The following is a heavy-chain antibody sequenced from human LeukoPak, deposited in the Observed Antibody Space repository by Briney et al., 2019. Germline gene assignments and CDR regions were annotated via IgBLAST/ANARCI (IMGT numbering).Heavy chain of an antibody. Sequence: GGSLRLSCAAYGFTVSSNYMSWVRQAPGKGLEWVSVIYSGGSTYYADSVKGRFTISRDNSKNTLYLQMNSLRAEDTAVYYCARVGEVYYFDYWGQGTLVTVSS. J-gene: IGHJ4*02. D-gene: IGHD2-21*01. V-gene: IGHV3-66*01. CDR3: ARVGEVYYFDY. CDR1: GFTVSSNY. CDR2: IYSGGST.